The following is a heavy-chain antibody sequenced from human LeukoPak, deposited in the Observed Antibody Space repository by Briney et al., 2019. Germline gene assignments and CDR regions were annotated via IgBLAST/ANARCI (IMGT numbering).Heavy chain of an antibody. Sequence: GSLRLSCAASGFTFSSYAMSWIRQPPGKGLEWIGYIYYSGSTNYNPSLKSRVTISVDTSKNQFSLQLSSVTAADTAVYYCARENGEIYYGPFDYWGQGTLVTVSS. CDR2: IYYSGST. V-gene: IGHV4-59*01. J-gene: IGHJ4*02. CDR1: GFTFSSYA. D-gene: IGHD1-26*01. CDR3: ARENGEIYYGPFDY.